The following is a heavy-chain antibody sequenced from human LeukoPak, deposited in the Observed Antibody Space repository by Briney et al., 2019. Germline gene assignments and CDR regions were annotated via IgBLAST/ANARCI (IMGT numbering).Heavy chain of an antibody. Sequence: ASAKVSCKASGYTFTDHYMHWVRQAPGQGLEWMGWINPNSGDTNYAQKFQGRVTMTRDTSITTAYMELSSLRSDDTAVYYCASGYCSGGSCYGWFDPWGQGNLVTVSS. CDR3: ASGYCSGGSCYGWFDP. CDR2: INPNSGDT. D-gene: IGHD2-15*01. V-gene: IGHV1-2*02. CDR1: GYTFTDHY. J-gene: IGHJ5*02.